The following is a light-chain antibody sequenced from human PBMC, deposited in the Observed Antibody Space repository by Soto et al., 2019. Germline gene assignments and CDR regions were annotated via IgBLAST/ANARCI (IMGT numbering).Light chain of an antibody. Sequence: QSVLTQPASVSGSPGQSITISCSETSSDVGGYNYVSWYQQHPGKAPKLMIYEVSNRPSGVSNRFSGSKSGNTASLTISGLQAEDEADYYCSSYTSNSTPYVFGTGTKLTVL. CDR2: EVS. CDR3: SSYTSNSTPYV. J-gene: IGLJ1*01. V-gene: IGLV2-14*01. CDR1: SSDVGGYNY.